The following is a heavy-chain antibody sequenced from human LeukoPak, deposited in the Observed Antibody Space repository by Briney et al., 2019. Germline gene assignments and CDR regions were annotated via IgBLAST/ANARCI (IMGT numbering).Heavy chain of an antibody. Sequence: GGSLTLSCEASGFTFSDYYMTWIRQAPGKRLEWVSYISSSSSTIFYADSVKGRFTISRDNAKNSLYLHMSSLTAEDTAVYYCARGDDDYWRGYFSDPWGEGSLVTVSS. CDR1: GFTFSDYY. J-gene: IGHJ5*02. CDR3: ARGDDDYWRGYFSDP. D-gene: IGHD3-3*01. V-gene: IGHV3-11*04. CDR2: ISSSSSTI.